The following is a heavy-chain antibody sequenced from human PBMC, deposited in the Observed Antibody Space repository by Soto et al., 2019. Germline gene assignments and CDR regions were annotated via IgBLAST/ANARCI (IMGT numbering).Heavy chain of an antibody. CDR2: ISSNGGST. J-gene: IGHJ5*02. Sequence: GGSLRLSCSASGFTFSSYAMHWVRQAPGKGLEYVSAISSNGGSTYYADSVKGRFTISRDNSKNTLYLQMSSLRAEDTAVYYCVKGYRTIAVAGTLDWFDPWGQGTLVTVSS. CDR3: VKGYRTIAVAGTLDWFDP. D-gene: IGHD6-19*01. V-gene: IGHV3-64D*06. CDR1: GFTFSSYA.